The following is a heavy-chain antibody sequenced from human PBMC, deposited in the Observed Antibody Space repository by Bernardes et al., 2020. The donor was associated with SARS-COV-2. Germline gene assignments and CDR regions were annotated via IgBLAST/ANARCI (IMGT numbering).Heavy chain of an antibody. D-gene: IGHD3-10*02. CDR2: ISGSGGST. CDR3: ALGSGANMGINY. V-gene: IGHV3-23*01. J-gene: IGHJ4*02. CDR1: GFTFRSYA. Sequence: GGSLRLSRSASGFTFRSYAMNWVRQAPGKGLEWISAISGSGGSTYYADSVKGRFTISRDNSKNTLYLQMNSLRVEDTAIYYCALGSGANMGINYWGQGTLVTVSS.